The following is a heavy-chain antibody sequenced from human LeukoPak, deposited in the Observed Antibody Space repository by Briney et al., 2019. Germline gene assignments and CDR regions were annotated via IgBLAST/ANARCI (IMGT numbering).Heavy chain of an antibody. J-gene: IGHJ4*02. V-gene: IGHV1-46*01. D-gene: IGHD3-22*01. CDR3: ARGLSHYYDSSGLFDY. CDR2: INPSGGST. Sequence: ASVKVSCKASGYTLTSYYMHWVRQAPGQGLEWMGIINPSGGSTSYAQKFQGRVTMTRDMSTSTVYMELSSLRSEDTAVYYCARGLSHYYDSSGLFDYWGQGTLVTVSS. CDR1: GYTLTSYY.